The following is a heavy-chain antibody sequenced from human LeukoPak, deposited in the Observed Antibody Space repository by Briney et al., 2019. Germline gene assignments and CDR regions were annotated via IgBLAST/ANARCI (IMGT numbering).Heavy chain of an antibody. Sequence: SETPSPTFTVSGGSISSYYRSWIRQPPGEGLGWVGYVYTSGSTNYNPSLKSRVTISVDTSKNQFSLKLSSVTAADTAVYYCARDRDGYNSLDYWGQGTLVTVSS. D-gene: IGHD5-24*01. V-gene: IGHV4-59*01. J-gene: IGHJ4*02. CDR2: VYTSGST. CDR1: GGSISSYY. CDR3: ARDRDGYNSLDY.